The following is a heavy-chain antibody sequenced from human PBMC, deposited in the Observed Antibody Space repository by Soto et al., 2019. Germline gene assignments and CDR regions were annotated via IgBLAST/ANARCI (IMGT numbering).Heavy chain of an antibody. Sequence: GGSLRLSCAASGFTFGDYAMQWVRQAPGKGLEWVSAISWNSGSIDYADSVKGRFTISRDNAKNSLYLQMNSLRAEDTALYYCAKSHTTSGWYVTADYWGQGTRVTVSS. D-gene: IGHD6-19*01. CDR2: ISWNSGSI. J-gene: IGHJ4*02. CDR1: GFTFGDYA. CDR3: AKSHTTSGWYVTADY. V-gene: IGHV3-9*01.